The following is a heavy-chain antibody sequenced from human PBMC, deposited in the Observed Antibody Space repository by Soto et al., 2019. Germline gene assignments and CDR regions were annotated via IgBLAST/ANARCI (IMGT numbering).Heavy chain of an antibody. Sequence: SETLSLTCAVYGGSFSGYYWSWIRQPPGKGLEWIGEINHSGSTNYNPSLKSRVTISVDTSKNQFSLKLSSVTAADTAVYYCARGSFPATSSTSCYDCYYYYGMDVWGQGTTVTVSS. CDR3: ARGSFPATSSTSCYDCYYYYGMDV. V-gene: IGHV4-34*01. CDR1: GGSFSGYY. CDR2: INHSGST. D-gene: IGHD2-2*01. J-gene: IGHJ6*02.